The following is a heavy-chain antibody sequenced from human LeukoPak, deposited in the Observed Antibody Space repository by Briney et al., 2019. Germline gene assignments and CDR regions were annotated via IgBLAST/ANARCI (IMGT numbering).Heavy chain of an antibody. D-gene: IGHD6-19*01. V-gene: IGHV3-21*01. CDR1: GFTFSTYS. J-gene: IGHJ4*02. CDR2: ISSSSTYI. Sequence: GGSLRLTCAASGFTFSTYSMSWVRQAPGKGLEWVASISSSSTYIHYVDSVKGRFTISRDNAKNSLYLQMNSSRAEEMAVYYCARHSSYKSGWGPFDYWGQGTLVTVSS. CDR3: ARHSSYKSGWGPFDY.